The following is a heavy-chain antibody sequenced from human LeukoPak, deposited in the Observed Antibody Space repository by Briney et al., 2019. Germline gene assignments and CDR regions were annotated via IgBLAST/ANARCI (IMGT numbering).Heavy chain of an antibody. D-gene: IGHD2-15*01. J-gene: IGHJ4*02. Sequence: PGGSLRPSCAASGFTFSSYAMSWVRQAPGKGLEWVSAIIGSGGSTYYADSVKGRFTISRDNSKNTLYLQMNSLRAEDTAVYYCAKDSTIVVVVAAAGFSDYWGQGTLVTVSS. CDR2: IIGSGGST. V-gene: IGHV3-23*01. CDR1: GFTFSSYA. CDR3: AKDSTIVVVVAAAGFSDY.